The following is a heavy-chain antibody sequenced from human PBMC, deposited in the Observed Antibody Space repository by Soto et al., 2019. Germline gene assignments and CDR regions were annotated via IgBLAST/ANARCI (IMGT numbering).Heavy chain of an antibody. Sequence: EVQLVESGGGLIQPGGSLRLSCAASGFAVSSKYMTWVRQAPGKGLEWVSVIYGDGTTYYADSVKGRFTISRDTSKSTLYLQMNSLRAEDTAVYYCVQTTGWPGFDFWGQGTLVTVSS. CDR1: GFAVSSKY. D-gene: IGHD6-19*01. CDR2: IYGDGTT. CDR3: VQTTGWPGFDF. V-gene: IGHV3-53*01. J-gene: IGHJ4*02.